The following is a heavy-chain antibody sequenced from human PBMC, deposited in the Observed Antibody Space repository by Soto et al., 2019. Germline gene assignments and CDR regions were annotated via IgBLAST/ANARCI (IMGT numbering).Heavy chain of an antibody. Sequence: VESLRLSCGASGLSFRRNAMSWVRQSAGEVLVWVSTIIGSGDITHYVDSVKGRFTTSRDNPMNTLFLQMNSLRAEDTAVYFCAKETELYISRLRNMDVWGQGATVTVS. J-gene: IGHJ6*02. D-gene: IGHD6-13*01. V-gene: IGHV3-23*01. CDR2: IIGSGDIT. CDR1: GLSFRRNA. CDR3: AKETELYISRLRNMDV.